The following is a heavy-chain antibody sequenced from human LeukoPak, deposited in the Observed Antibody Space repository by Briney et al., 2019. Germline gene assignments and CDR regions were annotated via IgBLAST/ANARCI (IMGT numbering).Heavy chain of an antibody. D-gene: IGHD2-2*02. CDR2: SNTDTGNP. CDR1: GYTFTTYG. J-gene: IGHJ4*02. V-gene: IGHV7-4-1*02. CDR3: ARATAICSSTSCYRWGFDY. Sequence: ASVKVSCKAYGYTFTTYGMNWVRQAPGQGLEWMGWSNTDTGNPTYAQGFTGRFVFSLDTSVSTAYLQISSLKAEDTAVYYCARATAICSSTSCYRWGFDYWGQGTLVTVSS.